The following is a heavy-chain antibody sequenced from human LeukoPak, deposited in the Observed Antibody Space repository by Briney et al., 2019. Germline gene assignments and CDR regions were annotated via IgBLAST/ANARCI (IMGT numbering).Heavy chain of an antibody. D-gene: IGHD5-12*01. J-gene: IGHJ5*02. Sequence: GGSLRLSCAASGINFNTCAMHWVRQAPGKGLEWVSLISGDGDRTSYADSVKGRFTISRDNDKNSLYLQMNSLRIEDTALYYCAKDRGYEVVFDPWGQGTLVAVSP. CDR2: ISGDGDRT. CDR1: GINFNTCA. CDR3: AKDRGYEVVFDP. V-gene: IGHV3-43*02.